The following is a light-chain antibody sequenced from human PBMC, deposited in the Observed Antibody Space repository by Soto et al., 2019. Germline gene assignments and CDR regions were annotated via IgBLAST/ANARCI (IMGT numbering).Light chain of an antibody. Sequence: EIVMTQSPATLSVSPGERATLSCRASQSVSSNLAWYQQKPGQAPRLLIYGASTRATGIPARFSGSGSGTEFTLTISSLQSEDFAVYSCQQYNNWPPGTFGPGTKVVIK. J-gene: IGKJ3*01. CDR2: GAS. CDR1: QSVSSN. V-gene: IGKV3-15*01. CDR3: QQYNNWPPGT.